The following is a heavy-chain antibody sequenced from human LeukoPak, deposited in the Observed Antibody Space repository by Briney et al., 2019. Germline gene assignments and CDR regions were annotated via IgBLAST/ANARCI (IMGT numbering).Heavy chain of an antibody. D-gene: IGHD3-3*01. Sequence: GGSLRLSCAASGFTFSSYAMSWVRQAPGKGLEWVSAISGSGGSTYYADSVKGRFTISRDNSKNTLYLQMNSLRAEGTAVYYCANVYYDFWSGYHFDYWGQGTLVTVSS. CDR1: GFTFSSYA. CDR3: ANVYYDFWSGYHFDY. V-gene: IGHV3-23*01. CDR2: ISGSGGST. J-gene: IGHJ4*02.